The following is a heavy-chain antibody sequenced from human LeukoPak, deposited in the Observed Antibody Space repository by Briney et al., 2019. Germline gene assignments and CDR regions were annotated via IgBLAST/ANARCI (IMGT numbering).Heavy chain of an antibody. J-gene: IGHJ4*02. D-gene: IGHD6-25*01. CDR3: AKRGSGSRHYYFDY. Sequence: GGSLRLSCAASGFTVSSNYMSWVRQAPGKGLEWVSVIYSGGSTDYADSVKGRFTISRDNSKNTLYLQMNSLRAEDTALYYCAKRGSGSRHYYFDYWGQGTLVIVSS. CDR2: IYSGGST. V-gene: IGHV3-66*04. CDR1: GFTVSSNY.